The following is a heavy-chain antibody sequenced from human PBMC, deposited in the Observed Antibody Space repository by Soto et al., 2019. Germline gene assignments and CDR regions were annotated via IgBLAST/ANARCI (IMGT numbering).Heavy chain of an antibody. Sequence: WWSLRLSCGASGFTFSSYAMSWFRQAPGKGLEWVSAISGSGGSTYYADSVKGRFTISRDNSKNTLYLQMNSLRAEDTAVYYCAKAVYYYDSSGYYRWGQGTLVTVSS. D-gene: IGHD3-22*01. CDR3: AKAVYYYDSSGYYR. CDR1: GFTFSSYA. V-gene: IGHV3-23*01. J-gene: IGHJ5*02. CDR2: ISGSGGST.